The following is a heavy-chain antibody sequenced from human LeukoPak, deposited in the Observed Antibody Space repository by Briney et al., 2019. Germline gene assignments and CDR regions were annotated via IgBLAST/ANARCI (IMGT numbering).Heavy chain of an antibody. J-gene: IGHJ5*02. D-gene: IGHD3-3*01. CDR1: GYTFTSYY. Sequence: SCKASGYTFTSYYVHWVRQAPGKGLEWVAVISYDGSNKYYADSVKGRFTISRDNSKNTLYLQMNSLRAEDTAVYYCARGQAPSITIFEAVDPWGQGTLVTVSS. CDR2: ISYDGSNK. V-gene: IGHV3-30-3*01. CDR3: ARGQAPSITIFEAVDP.